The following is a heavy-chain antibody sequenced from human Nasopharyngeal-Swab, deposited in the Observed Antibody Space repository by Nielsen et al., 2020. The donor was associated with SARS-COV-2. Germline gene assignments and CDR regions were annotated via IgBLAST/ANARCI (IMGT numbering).Heavy chain of an antibody. CDR2: ISYDGSNK. J-gene: IGHJ4*02. Sequence: GGSLRLSCAASGFTFSSYAMNWVRQGAGKGLEWVAVISYDGSNKYYADSVKGRFTISRDNSKNTLYLQMNSLRAEDTTVYYCAREDYGGNIDYWGQGTLVTVSS. D-gene: IGHD4-23*01. V-gene: IGHV3-30-3*01. CDR1: GFTFSSYA. CDR3: AREDYGGNIDY.